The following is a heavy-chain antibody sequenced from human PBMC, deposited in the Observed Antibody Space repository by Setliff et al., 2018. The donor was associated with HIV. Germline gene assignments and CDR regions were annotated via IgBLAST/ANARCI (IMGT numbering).Heavy chain of an antibody. J-gene: IGHJ6*03. Sequence: GGSLRLSCAASGFTFSSYSMNWVRQAPGKGLEWVSSVSSSSRYIYHADSVQGRFTISRDNAKNSLYLQMNSLRAEDMAVYYCARSGDGDYYYYMDVWGKGTTVTVSS. CDR3: ARSGDGDYYYYMDV. CDR2: VSSSSRYI. V-gene: IGHV3-21*01. CDR1: GFTFSSYS. D-gene: IGHD7-27*01.